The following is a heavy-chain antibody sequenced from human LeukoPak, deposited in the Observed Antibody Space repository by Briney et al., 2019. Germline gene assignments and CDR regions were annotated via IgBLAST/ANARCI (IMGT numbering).Heavy chain of an antibody. V-gene: IGHV1-18*01. CDR2: ISANSANT. CDR1: GYTFTSCG. CDR3: ARGRRSYGMDV. Sequence: ASVRVSCKASGYTFTSCGISWVRQAPGQGLEWMGWISANSANTNYAQKLQGRVTMTTDTSTSTAYMELRSLRSDDTAVYYCARGRRSYGMDVWGQGTTVTVSS. J-gene: IGHJ6*02.